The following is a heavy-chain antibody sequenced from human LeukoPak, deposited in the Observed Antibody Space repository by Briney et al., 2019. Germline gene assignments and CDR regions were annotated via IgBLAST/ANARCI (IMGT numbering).Heavy chain of an antibody. CDR2: HYHNGDT. CDR3: ARVGSSNSHYDH. V-gene: IGHV4-38-2*02. J-gene: IGHJ4*02. Sequence: SETLSLTCSVSGCSITSVSYWEWIRPAPEKGLEGIGRHYHNGDTYYNPSPKKRLSTTVETANNRVSLTLRSVTAADTAVYYCARVGSSNSHYDHWGPGTLVTVSS. D-gene: IGHD3-10*01. CDR1: GCSITSVSY.